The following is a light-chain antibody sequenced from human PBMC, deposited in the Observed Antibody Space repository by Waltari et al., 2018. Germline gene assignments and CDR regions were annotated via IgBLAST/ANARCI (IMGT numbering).Light chain of an antibody. J-gene: IGLJ1*01. CDR3: SSYTTSTTLL. Sequence: QSALTQPASVSGSPGQSITISCTGSSTDVGAYNFVSWYQQHPGKVPKLLLYDVGNRPHGVSLCFPASKAGNTASLTISGVQEEDGGDYYCSSYTTSTTLLFGTGTRLTVL. V-gene: IGLV2-14*01. CDR1: STDVGAYNF. CDR2: DVG.